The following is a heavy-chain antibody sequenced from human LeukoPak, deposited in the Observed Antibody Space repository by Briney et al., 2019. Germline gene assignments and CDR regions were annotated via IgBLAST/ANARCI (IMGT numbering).Heavy chain of an antibody. CDR3: VSQEVVPH. V-gene: IGHV3-7*01. D-gene: IGHD2-15*01. CDR1: GFTFSTYA. J-gene: IGHJ4*02. Sequence: PGGSLRLSCAASGFTFSTYAMHWVRQAPGKGLEWVANVKEDGTTKQYVDSVKGRFTISRDNAKNSLYLQMDSLRAEDTAVYYCVSQEVVPHWGQGTLVSVSS. CDR2: VKEDGTTK.